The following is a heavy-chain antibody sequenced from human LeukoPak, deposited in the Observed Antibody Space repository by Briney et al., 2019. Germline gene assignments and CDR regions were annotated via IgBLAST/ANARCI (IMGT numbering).Heavy chain of an antibody. CDR1: GFTFSSYA. CDR2: ISSNGGST. V-gene: IGHV3-64*01. CDR3: ATYRQVLLPFES. J-gene: IGHJ4*02. D-gene: IGHD2-8*02. Sequence: GGSLRLSCAASGFTFSSYAMHWVRQAPGKGLEYVSAISSNGGSTYYANSVKGRFTISRDNSKNTLYLPMGSLRAEDTAIYYCATYRQVLLPFESWGQGTLVTVSS.